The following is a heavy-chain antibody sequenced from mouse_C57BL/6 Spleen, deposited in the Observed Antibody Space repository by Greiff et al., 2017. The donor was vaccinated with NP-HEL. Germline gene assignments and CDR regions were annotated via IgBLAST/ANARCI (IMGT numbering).Heavy chain of an antibody. CDR1: GFTFSSYT. J-gene: IGHJ1*03. CDR2: ISGGGGNT. CDR3: ARHTIYYGNPDFDV. V-gene: IGHV5-9*01. Sequence: EVKLVESGGGLVKPGGSLKLSCAASGFTFSSYTMSWVRQTPEKRLEWVATISGGGGNTYYPDSVKGRFTISRDNAKNTLYLQMSSLSSEDTALYYCARHTIYYGNPDFDVWGTGTTVTVSS. D-gene: IGHD2-1*01.